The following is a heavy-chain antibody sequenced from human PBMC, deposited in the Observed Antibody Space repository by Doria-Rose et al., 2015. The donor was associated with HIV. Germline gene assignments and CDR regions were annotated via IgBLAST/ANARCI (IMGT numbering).Heavy chain of an antibody. CDR3: ARIKSSRWYHKYYFDF. CDR1: GVSLNSPGMG. J-gene: IGHJ4*02. V-gene: IGHV2-26*01. CDR2: IFSDDER. D-gene: IGHD6-13*01. Sequence: ESGPVLVKPTETLTLTCTVSGVSLNSPGMGVSWIRQPPGKALEWLANIFSDDERSYKTSLKSRLTISRCTSKSQVVLTMTDMDPVDTATYYCARIKSSRWYHKYYFDFWGQGTLVIVSA.